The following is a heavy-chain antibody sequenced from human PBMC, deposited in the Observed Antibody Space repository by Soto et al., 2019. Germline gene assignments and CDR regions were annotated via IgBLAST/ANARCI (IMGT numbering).Heavy chain of an antibody. Sequence: GESLKISCNGSGYSFTSYWICWVRQMPWKGLEWMGIIYPGDSDTRYSPSFQGQVTISADKSISTAYLQWSSLKASDTAMYYCARLDYDILTGYYRDYYYYGMDVWGQGTTVTSP. J-gene: IGHJ6*02. CDR2: IYPGDSDT. CDR1: GYSFTSYW. CDR3: ARLDYDILTGYYRDYYYYGMDV. V-gene: IGHV5-51*01. D-gene: IGHD3-9*01.